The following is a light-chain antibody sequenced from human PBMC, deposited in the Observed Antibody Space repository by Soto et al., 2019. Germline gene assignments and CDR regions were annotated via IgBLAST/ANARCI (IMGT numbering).Light chain of an antibody. J-gene: IGLJ1*01. Sequence: QSVLTQPPSVSGSPGQSVTISCTGTSTDFVSYNRVSWYQQPPGTAPKLIIYEASNRPSGVPDRFSGSKSGNTASLTISRLQAADEADYYCSLYTSENTYVFGTGTKATVL. CDR1: STDFVSYNR. CDR3: SLYTSENTYV. CDR2: EAS. V-gene: IGLV2-18*01.